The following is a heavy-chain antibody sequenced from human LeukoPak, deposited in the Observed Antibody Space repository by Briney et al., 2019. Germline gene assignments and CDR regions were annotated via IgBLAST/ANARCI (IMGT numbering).Heavy chain of an antibody. D-gene: IGHD6-19*01. CDR3: ARTNLGSGWRFDY. J-gene: IGHJ4*02. V-gene: IGHV3-11*06. CDR2: ISSSSSHT. Sequence: GGSLRLSCGASEFAFSDFYMTWTRPAPGKGLEWVSYISSSSSHTNYADSVKGRFTISRDNAKNSLYLQMNSLRAEDTAVYYCARTNLGSGWRFDYWGQGTLVTVSS. CDR1: EFAFSDFY.